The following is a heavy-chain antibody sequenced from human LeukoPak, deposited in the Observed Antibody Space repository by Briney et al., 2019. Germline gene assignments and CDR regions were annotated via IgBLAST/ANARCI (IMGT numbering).Heavy chain of an antibody. Sequence: GGSLRLSCAASGFTFSIYAMTWVRQAPGKGLEWVSAIGGRGGKTYYAGSVKGRFTISRDNSKNTLYLQMNSLRAEDTAIYYCAKPLHDYGDSYFDYWGQGTLVTVSS. V-gene: IGHV3-23*01. J-gene: IGHJ4*02. CDR3: AKPLHDYGDSYFDY. CDR1: GFTFSIYA. D-gene: IGHD4-17*01. CDR2: IGGRGGKT.